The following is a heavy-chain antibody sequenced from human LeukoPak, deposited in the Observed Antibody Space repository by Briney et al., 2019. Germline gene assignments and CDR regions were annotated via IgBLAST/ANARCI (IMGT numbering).Heavy chain of an antibody. Sequence: SETLSLTCTVSGYSISSGYYWGWIRQPPGKGLEWIGSIYHSGSTYYNPSLKSRVTISVDTSKNQFSLKLSSVTAADTAVYYCAGARGYSYGYGYFDYWGQGSLVTVSS. CDR1: GYSISSGYY. CDR3: AGARGYSYGYGYFDY. CDR2: IYHSGST. D-gene: IGHD5-18*01. V-gene: IGHV4-38-2*02. J-gene: IGHJ4*02.